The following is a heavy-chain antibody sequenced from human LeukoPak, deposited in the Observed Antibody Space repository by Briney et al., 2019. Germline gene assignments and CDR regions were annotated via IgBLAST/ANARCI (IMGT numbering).Heavy chain of an antibody. CDR2: ISKNTVDT. V-gene: IGHV3-23*01. Sequence: GGSLRLSCTGSGFIFSRYAVSWVRQAPGKGLEWVSAISKNTVDTYYADSVKGRLTISRDSFKNTVYLQMNSLRAEDTAVYYCVRDMEPLRYFDTWGQGTLVTVSS. CDR1: GFIFSRYA. J-gene: IGHJ4*02. CDR3: VRDMEPLRYFDT. D-gene: IGHD3-9*01.